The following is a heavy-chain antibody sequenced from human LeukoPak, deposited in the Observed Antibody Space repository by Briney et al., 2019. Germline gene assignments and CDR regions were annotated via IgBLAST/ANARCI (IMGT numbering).Heavy chain of an antibody. CDR2: ISSSSSTI. CDR1: GFTFSSYS. CDR3: AKTVGTYYDILTGSSDFDY. V-gene: IGHV3-48*01. Sequence: PGGSLRLSCAASGFTFSSYSMNWVRQAPGKGLEWVSYISSSSSTIYYADSVKGRFTISRDNAKNSLYLQMNSLRAEDTAVYYCAKTVGTYYDILTGSSDFDYWGQGTLVTVSS. D-gene: IGHD3-9*01. J-gene: IGHJ4*02.